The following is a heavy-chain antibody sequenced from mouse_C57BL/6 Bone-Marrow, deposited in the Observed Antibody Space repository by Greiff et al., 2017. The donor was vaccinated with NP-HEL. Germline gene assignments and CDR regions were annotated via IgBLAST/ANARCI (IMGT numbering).Heavy chain of an antibody. V-gene: IGHV10-1*01. CDR1: GFSFNTYA. CDR2: IRSKSNNYAT. Sequence: EVQLVESGGGLVQPKGSLKLSCAASGFSFNTYAMNWVRQAPGKGLEWVARIRSKSNNYATYYADSVKDRFTISRDDSESMLYLQMNNLKTEDTAMYYCVRHGRWLPLYWYFDVWGTGTTVTVSS. CDR3: VRHGRWLPLYWYFDV. J-gene: IGHJ1*03. D-gene: IGHD2-3*01.